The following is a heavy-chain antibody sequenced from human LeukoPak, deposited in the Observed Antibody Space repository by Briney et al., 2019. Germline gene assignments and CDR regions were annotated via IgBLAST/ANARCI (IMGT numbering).Heavy chain of an antibody. CDR1: GVSINDYY. J-gene: IGHJ1*01. Sequence: SETLSLTCGVFGVSINDYYWSWIRQSPGKGLEWIGEISHTEGTRYIPSLESRVTMSVGTSENQLSLKLIFVTAADTAVYYCARIRCGHSGSVCYNHWGLGTLVTVSS. V-gene: IGHV4-34*01. CDR3: ARIRCGHSGSVCYNH. CDR2: ISHTEGT. D-gene: IGHD3-9*01.